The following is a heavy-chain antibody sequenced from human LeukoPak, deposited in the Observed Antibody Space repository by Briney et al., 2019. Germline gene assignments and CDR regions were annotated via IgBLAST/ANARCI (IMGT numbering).Heavy chain of an antibody. CDR1: GYTFTSYG. Sequence: ASVKVSCKASGYTFTSYGISWVRQAPGQGLEWMGWISAYNGDTNYAQKFRGRVTITTDESTSTAHMELTSLRSEDTAVYYCARDQGVVNGYYYYYMDVWGEGTTVTVSS. V-gene: IGHV1-18*01. CDR3: ARDQGVVNGYYYYYMDV. J-gene: IGHJ6*03. CDR2: ISAYNGDT. D-gene: IGHD4-23*01.